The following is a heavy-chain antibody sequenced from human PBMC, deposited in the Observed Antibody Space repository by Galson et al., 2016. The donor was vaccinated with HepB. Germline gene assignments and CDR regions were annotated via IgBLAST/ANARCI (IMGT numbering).Heavy chain of an antibody. Sequence: QVQLQESGPGLVKPSETLSLTCTVSGGSISSYYWNWIRQPPGKGLEWIGYICYSGNTNYNPSLWSRVTISLDTSRNQFSLNLRSVTAADTAVYYCASPIHLWALEYWGQGILVTVSS. V-gene: IGHV4-59*01. D-gene: IGHD5-18*01. J-gene: IGHJ4*02. CDR3: ASPIHLWALEY. CDR1: GGSISSYY. CDR2: ICYSGNT.